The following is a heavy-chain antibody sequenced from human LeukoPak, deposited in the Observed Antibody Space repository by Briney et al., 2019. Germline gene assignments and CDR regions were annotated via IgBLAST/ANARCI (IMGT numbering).Heavy chain of an antibody. V-gene: IGHV3-30*02. CDR2: IRYDGNNK. J-gene: IGHJ4*02. Sequence: GGSLRLSCAASGFTFNLYGMHWVRQAPGKGLEWVAFIRYDGNNKYYADSVKGRFTISRDNSKNTMFLQMNSLRAEDTAVYYCAKDRDHYFYFEYWGQGILVTVSS. D-gene: IGHD3-10*01. CDR3: AKDRDHYFYFEY. CDR1: GFTFNLYG.